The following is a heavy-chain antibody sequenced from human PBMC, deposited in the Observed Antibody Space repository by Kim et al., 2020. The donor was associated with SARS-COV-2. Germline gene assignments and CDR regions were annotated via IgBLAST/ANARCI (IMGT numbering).Heavy chain of an antibody. Sequence: GGSLRLSCAASGFTFDDYAMHWVRQAPGNGLEWVSGISWNSGSIGYADSVKGLFTISRDNAKNSLYLQMNSLRAEDTALYYCAKDYSRWNLAWYWFDPWGQGTLVTVSS. CDR3: AKDYSRWNLAWYWFDP. CDR2: ISWNSGSI. J-gene: IGHJ5*02. V-gene: IGHV3-9*01. CDR1: GFTFDDYA. D-gene: IGHD2-21*01.